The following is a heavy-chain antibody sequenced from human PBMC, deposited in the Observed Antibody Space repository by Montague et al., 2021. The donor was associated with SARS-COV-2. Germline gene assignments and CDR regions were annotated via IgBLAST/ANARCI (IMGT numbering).Heavy chain of an antibody. CDR3: ARVHIVVVTAMRYFDL. Sequence: TLSLTCTVSGGSISSGGYYWSWIRQHPGKGLEWIGYIYYSGGTYYNPSLKSRVTISVDTSKNQFSLKLSSVTAADTAVYYCARVHIVVVTAMRYFDLWGRGTLVTVSS. J-gene: IGHJ2*01. V-gene: IGHV4-31*03. D-gene: IGHD2-21*02. CDR1: GGSISSGGYY. CDR2: IYYSGGT.